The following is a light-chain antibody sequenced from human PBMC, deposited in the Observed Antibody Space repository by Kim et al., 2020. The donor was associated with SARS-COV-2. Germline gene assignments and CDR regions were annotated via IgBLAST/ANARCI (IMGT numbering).Light chain of an antibody. CDR1: QGISNY. CDR3: QQYRNLPFT. Sequence: DIQLTQSPSSLSASVGDRVTISCQASQGISNYLNWYHQKPGTAPKFLIYDASTLEAGVTSRFSGRGSGTHFTFTISSLQPEDVGKYYCQQYRNLPFTFGPGTKVDIK. J-gene: IGKJ3*01. CDR2: DAS. V-gene: IGKV1-33*01.